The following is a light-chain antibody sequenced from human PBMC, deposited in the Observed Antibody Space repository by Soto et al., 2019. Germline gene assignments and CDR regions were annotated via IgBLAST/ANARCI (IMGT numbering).Light chain of an antibody. CDR3: NSYTSSSTYV. J-gene: IGLJ1*01. V-gene: IGLV2-14*03. Sequence: QSVLTQPASVSGSPGQSITISCTGTSSDVGGYNYVSWYQHHPGKAPKLMIYDVANRPSGVSNRFSGPKSGNTASLTISGLQAEDEADYYCNSYTSSSTYVFGTGTKVTVL. CDR2: DVA. CDR1: SSDVGGYNY.